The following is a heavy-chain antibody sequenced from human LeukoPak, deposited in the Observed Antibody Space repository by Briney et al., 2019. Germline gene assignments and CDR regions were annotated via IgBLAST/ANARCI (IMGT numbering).Heavy chain of an antibody. J-gene: IGHJ4*02. V-gene: IGHV2-5*02. CDR1: GFSLSTSGVR. CDR2: IYWDDDK. CDR3: AHRLKYGDYIYFDY. D-gene: IGHD4-17*01. Sequence: SGPTLVKPTQTLTLTCTFSGFSLSTSGVRVSGFSQSPGKALEWLALIYWDDDKRYSPSLKSRLTITKDTSKNQVVLTMTNMDPVDTATYYCAHRLKYGDYIYFDYWGQGTLVTVSS.